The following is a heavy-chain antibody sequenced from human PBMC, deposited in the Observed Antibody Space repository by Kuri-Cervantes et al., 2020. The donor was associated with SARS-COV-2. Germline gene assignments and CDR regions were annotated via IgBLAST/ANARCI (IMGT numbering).Heavy chain of an antibody. CDR3: AWLTDYGVPFDY. V-gene: IGHV1-69*15. CDR1: GGTFSSYA. D-gene: IGHD4-17*01. CDR2: IIPIFGTA. Sequence: KISCAASGGTFSSYAISWVRQAPGQGLEWMGRIIPIFGTANYAQKFQGRVTITADESTSTAYMELSSLRSEDTAVYYCAWLTDYGVPFDYWGQGTLVTVSS. J-gene: IGHJ4*02.